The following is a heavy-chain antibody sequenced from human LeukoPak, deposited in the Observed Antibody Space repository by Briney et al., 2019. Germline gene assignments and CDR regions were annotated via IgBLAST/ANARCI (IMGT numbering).Heavy chain of an antibody. V-gene: IGHV1-2*02. Sequence: ASVKVSCKASGYTFTGYYMHWVRQAPGQGLEWMGWINPNSGGTSYAQKFQGRVTMTRDTSTSTVYMELSSLRSEDTAVYYWARDYSSSWTTALDYWGQGTLVTVSS. CDR1: GYTFTGYY. J-gene: IGHJ4*02. CDR3: ARDYSSSWTTALDY. D-gene: IGHD6-13*01. CDR2: INPNSGGT.